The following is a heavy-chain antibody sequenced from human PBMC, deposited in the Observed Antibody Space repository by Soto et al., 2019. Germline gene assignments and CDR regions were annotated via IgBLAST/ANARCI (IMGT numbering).Heavy chain of an antibody. CDR1: GFTFSSYS. CDR3: ARDYVGDGANCGGDCYPNWFAP. D-gene: IGHD2-21*02. V-gene: IGHV3-21*01. Sequence: EVQLVESGGGLVKPGGSLRPSCAASGFTFSSYSMNWVRQAPGKGLEWVSSISSSSSYIYYADSVKVRFTISRDNAKNSLYPQMNSLRAEDTAVYYCARDYVGDGANCGGDCYPNWFAPWGQGTLVTVSS. J-gene: IGHJ5*02. CDR2: ISSSSSYI.